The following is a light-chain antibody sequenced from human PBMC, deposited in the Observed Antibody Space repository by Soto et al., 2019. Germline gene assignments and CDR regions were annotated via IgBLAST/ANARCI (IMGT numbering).Light chain of an antibody. CDR2: DAS. J-gene: IGKJ4*01. Sequence: EIVLTQSPATLSLSPGESATLSCSSSQSVGSYLAWYQQKPGQAPRLLIYDASTRATGIPARFSGSGSGTDFTLPISSLEPEDFAVYYCQHRSNWPLTFGGGTKVEIK. CDR3: QHRSNWPLT. V-gene: IGKV3-11*01. CDR1: QSVGSY.